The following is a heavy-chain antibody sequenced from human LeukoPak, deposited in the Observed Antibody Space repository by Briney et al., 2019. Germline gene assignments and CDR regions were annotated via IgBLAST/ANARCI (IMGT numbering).Heavy chain of an antibody. V-gene: IGHV4-4*07. D-gene: IGHD5-18*01. CDR2: IYTSGST. Sequence: SETLSLTCTVSGVSISSYYWSWIRQPAGKGLEWIGRIYTSGSTNYNPSLTSRVTMSVDTSKNQFSLKLSSVTAADTAVYYCARVVTAMEWIRFDYWGQGTLVTVSS. CDR1: GVSISSYY. J-gene: IGHJ4*02. CDR3: ARVVTAMEWIRFDY.